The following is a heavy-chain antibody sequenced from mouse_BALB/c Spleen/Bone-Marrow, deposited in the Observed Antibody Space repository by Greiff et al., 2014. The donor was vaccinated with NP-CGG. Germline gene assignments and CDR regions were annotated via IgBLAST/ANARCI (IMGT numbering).Heavy chain of an antibody. CDR3: AREGSRLRGYFDV. D-gene: IGHD1-1*01. J-gene: IGHJ1*01. CDR2: IFPGTGTT. V-gene: IGHV1S132*01. CDR1: GYTFTSYW. Sequence: QVQLQQSGAELVKPGASVKLSCKTSGYTFTSYWIQWVKQRPGQGLGRIGEIFPGTGTTYYNEKFKGKATLTIDTSSSTAYMQLSSLTSEDSAVYFCAREGSRLRGYFDVWGAGTTVTVSS.